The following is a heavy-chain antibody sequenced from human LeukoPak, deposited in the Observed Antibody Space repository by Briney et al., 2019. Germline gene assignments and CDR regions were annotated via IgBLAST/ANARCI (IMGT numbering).Heavy chain of an antibody. CDR1: GFTFTSYE. CDR3: ARATSFDY. J-gene: IGHJ4*02. V-gene: IGHV3-48*03. Sequence: GGSLRLSCAASGFTFTSYEMNWVRQAPGKGLEGVSYIALSGSTIYYADSVKGRFTIARDNAKDSLYLQMNSLRAEDTAVYYCARATSFDYWGQGTLVTVSS. CDR2: IALSGSTI.